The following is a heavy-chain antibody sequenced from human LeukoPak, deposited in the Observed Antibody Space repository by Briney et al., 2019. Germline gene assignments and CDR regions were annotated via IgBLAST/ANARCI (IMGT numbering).Heavy chain of an antibody. D-gene: IGHD2-8*02. V-gene: IGHV4-34*01. CDR3: ASVTGDY. Sequence: KPSETLSLTCAGDGGSFSGYYWSWIRQPPGKGLEWIGEINHSGSTNYNPSLKSRVTISVDTSKNQFSLKLSSVTAADTAVYYCASVTGDYWGQGTLVTVSS. J-gene: IGHJ4*02. CDR1: GGSFSGYY. CDR2: INHSGST.